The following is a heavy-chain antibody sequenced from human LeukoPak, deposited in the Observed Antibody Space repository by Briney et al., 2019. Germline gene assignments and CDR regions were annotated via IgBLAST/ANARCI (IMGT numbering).Heavy chain of an antibody. J-gene: IGHJ4*02. Sequence: GGSLRLSCAASGFTFSSYGMYWVRQAPGKGLEWVALIWYDGSNKYYAGSVKGRLTISRDNSKNTLYLQMNSLRAEDTAIYYCAKEGPRGNSQFDYWGQGTLVTVSS. CDR3: AKEGPRGNSQFDY. CDR1: GFTFSSYG. D-gene: IGHD2/OR15-2a*01. V-gene: IGHV3-33*06. CDR2: IWYDGSNK.